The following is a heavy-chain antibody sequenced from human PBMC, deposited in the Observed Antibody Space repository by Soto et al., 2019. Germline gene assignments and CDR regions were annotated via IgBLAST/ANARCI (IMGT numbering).Heavy chain of an antibody. D-gene: IGHD6-13*01. CDR1: GFTFRSYW. V-gene: IGHV3-7*01. J-gene: IGHJ6*02. Sequence: EVQLVESGGGLVQPGGSLRLSCAASGFTFRSYWMSWVRQAPGKGLERVANIKQDGSEKDYVDSVKGRFTISRDNAKNSLYLQMNSLRAEDTSVYYCARAGSWYGHSYYYYGMDVWGQGTTVTVSS. CDR3: ARAGSWYGHSYYYYGMDV. CDR2: IKQDGSEK.